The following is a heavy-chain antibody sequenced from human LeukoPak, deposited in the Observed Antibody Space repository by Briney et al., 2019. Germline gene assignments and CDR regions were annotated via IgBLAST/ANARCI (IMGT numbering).Heavy chain of an antibody. CDR1: GFTSSSNW. V-gene: IGHV3-7*01. D-gene: IGHD2-8*02. CDR2: INPDGTTK. J-gene: IGHJ4*02. Sequence: GGSLRLSCAASGFTSSSNWMSWVRRAAGKGLEWVANINPDGTTKLYVGSGTGRFTISRDNAKNSLYLQMNRLRAEDTAVYYCTRDPTGGNHYGPFDYWGQGTLVTVSS. CDR3: TRDPTGGNHYGPFDY.